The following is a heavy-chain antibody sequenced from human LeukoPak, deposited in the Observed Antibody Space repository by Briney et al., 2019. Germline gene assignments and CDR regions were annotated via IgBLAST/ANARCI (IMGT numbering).Heavy chain of an antibody. Sequence: GGSLRLSCAASGFTFSNFAMTWVRQAPEKGLEWVSTISGSGGRTYYADSVKGRFTISRDNSKNTLYLQMNSLRAEDTAVYYCTKMVHTEQWLVPFDYWGQGTLVTVSS. J-gene: IGHJ4*02. CDR1: GFTFSNFA. CDR2: ISGSGGRT. CDR3: TKMVHTEQWLVPFDY. D-gene: IGHD6-19*01. V-gene: IGHV3-23*01.